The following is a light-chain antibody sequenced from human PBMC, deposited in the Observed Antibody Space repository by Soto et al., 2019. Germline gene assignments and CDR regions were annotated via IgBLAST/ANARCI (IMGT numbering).Light chain of an antibody. V-gene: IGLV2-14*03. CDR2: DVS. J-gene: IGLJ3*02. CDR1: SSDVGGYNY. CDR3: SSYTSSSTVV. Sequence: QSVLTQPASVSGSPGQSITISCTGTSSDVGGYNYVSWYQQHPGKAPKLMIYDVSYRPSGVSNRFSGSKSGNTASLTISGLQADDEADYYCSSYTSSSTVVFGGGTQLTVL.